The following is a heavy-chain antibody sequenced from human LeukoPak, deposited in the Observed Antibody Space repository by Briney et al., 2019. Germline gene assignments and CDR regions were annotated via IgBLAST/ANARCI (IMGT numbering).Heavy chain of an antibody. CDR2: IYSGGTT. CDR3: ARVGDHYHWNLDL. CDR1: GFTISTKY. D-gene: IGHD3-10*01. J-gene: IGHJ2*01. V-gene: IGHV3-53*01. Sequence: GGSLRLSCAASGFTISTKYMNWVRQAPGKGLGWVSIIYSGGTTYYADSVKGRFTISRDTSKNTVSLQMNSLRAEDTAVYFCARVGDHYHWNLDLWGRGTLVTVSS.